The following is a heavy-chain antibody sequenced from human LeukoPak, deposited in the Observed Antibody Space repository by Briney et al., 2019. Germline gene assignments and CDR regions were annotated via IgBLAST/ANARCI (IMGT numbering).Heavy chain of an antibody. CDR3: ARHQRAFTSDWSYYFDY. Sequence: SETLSLTCTVSGGSISSYYWSWIRQPPGKGLEWIGYIYYRGSTNYNPSLRSRVTISADTSKNQFSLKLSSVTAADTAVYYCARHQRAFTSDWSYYFDYWGQGTLVTVSS. CDR1: GGSISSYY. J-gene: IGHJ4*02. D-gene: IGHD2-2*01. V-gene: IGHV4-59*08. CDR2: IYYRGST.